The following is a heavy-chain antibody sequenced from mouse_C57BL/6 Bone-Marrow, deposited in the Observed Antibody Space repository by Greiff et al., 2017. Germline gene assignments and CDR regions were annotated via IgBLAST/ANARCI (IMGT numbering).Heavy chain of an antibody. CDR2: INPSSGYT. V-gene: IGHV1-4*01. Sequence: QVQLQQSGAELARPGASVKMSCKASGYTFTSYTMHWVKQRPGQGLEWIGYINPSSGYTKSNQKFQGKATLTADKSSSTAYMQLSSLTSEDSAVYYCARYKSYDRRYFDYWGQGTTLTVSS. CDR3: ARYKSYDRRYFDY. CDR1: GYTFTSYT. J-gene: IGHJ2*01. D-gene: IGHD2-12*01.